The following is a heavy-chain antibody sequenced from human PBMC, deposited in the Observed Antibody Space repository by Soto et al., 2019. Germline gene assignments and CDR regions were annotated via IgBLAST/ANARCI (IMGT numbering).Heavy chain of an antibody. CDR2: IGPESGAT. Sequence: SVKVSCKASGYTFTGHYIHWVRQAPEQGPEWMGEIGPESGATRYAQKFRGRVTMTMDSSITTVYMELKNLSPDDTAVYYCGRGRSGQIVVFYWGQGTPVTVSS. D-gene: IGHD3-3*01. J-gene: IGHJ4*02. CDR1: GYTFTGHY. CDR3: GRGRSGQIVVFY. V-gene: IGHV1-2*02.